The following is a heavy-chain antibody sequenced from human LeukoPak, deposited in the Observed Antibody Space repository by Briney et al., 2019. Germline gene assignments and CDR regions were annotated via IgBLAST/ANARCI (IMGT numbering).Heavy chain of an antibody. Sequence: GGSLRLSCAASGFSFSSYWMTWVRQAPGKGLEWVANIGKAGNGDYYVDSVKGRFTISRDNAKNSVYLQMNSLRVEDTAVYYCARDLDFHNFDYWGQGALVTVPS. J-gene: IGHJ4*02. V-gene: IGHV3-7*01. CDR1: GFSFSSYW. CDR2: IGKAGNGD. CDR3: ARDLDFHNFDY. D-gene: IGHD2/OR15-2a*01.